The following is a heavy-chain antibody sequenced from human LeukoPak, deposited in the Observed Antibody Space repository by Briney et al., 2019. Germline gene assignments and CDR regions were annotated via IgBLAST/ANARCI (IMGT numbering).Heavy chain of an antibody. J-gene: IGHJ4*02. Sequence: GGSLRLSCPASGFTFSSYEMNWVRQAPGKGLEWVSYISSSGSTIYYADSVKGRFTISRDNAKNSLYLQMNSLRAEDTAVYYCAREEYSGYEGSFDYWGQGTLVTVSS. CDR1: GFTFSSYE. D-gene: IGHD5-12*01. CDR2: ISSSGSTI. V-gene: IGHV3-48*03. CDR3: AREEYSGYEGSFDY.